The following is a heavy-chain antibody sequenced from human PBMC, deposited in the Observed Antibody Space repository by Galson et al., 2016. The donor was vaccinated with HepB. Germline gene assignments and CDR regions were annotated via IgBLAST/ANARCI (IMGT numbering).Heavy chain of an antibody. D-gene: IGHD2-21*01. J-gene: IGHJ5*02. CDR3: TTGELVRGFDP. CDR1: GGSIKSKDW. CDR2: IHHSAGT. Sequence: SETLSLTCVVSGGSIKSKDWWNWVRQPPGKGLEWIGVIHHSAGTNYNVSLKNRVSMSMDESQNQFSLKLTSVTAADTAVYYCTTGELVRGFDPWGQGTLVTVSS. V-gene: IGHV4/OR15-8*02.